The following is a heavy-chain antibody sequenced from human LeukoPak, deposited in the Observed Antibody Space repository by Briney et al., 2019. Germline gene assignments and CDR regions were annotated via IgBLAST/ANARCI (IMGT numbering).Heavy chain of an antibody. J-gene: IGHJ5*01. CDR1: GFTFSDYW. CDR2: IKEDGTVK. Sequence: GGSLRLSCVASGFTFSDYWMTWVRQAPGKGLEWVANIKEDGTVKYYVDSVKGRFTISRDNAKNSLYLQLNSLRVEDTAVYYCATEGTDGRGSFGWFDSWGQGTLVTVSS. D-gene: IGHD3-10*01. V-gene: IGHV3-7*01. CDR3: ATEGTDGRGSFGWFDS.